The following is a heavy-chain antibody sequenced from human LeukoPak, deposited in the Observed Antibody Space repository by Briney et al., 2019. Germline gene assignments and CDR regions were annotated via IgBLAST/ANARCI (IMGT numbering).Heavy chain of an antibody. J-gene: IGHJ4*02. CDR2: LKQDGSEK. Sequence: PGGSLRLSCAASGFTFSSCWMTWVRQAPGKGLEWVANLKQDGSEKYYVDSVKGRFTISRDNAKNSLYLQMNSLRVEDTAVYYCARDKQWSLDYWGQGTLVTVSS. V-gene: IGHV3-7*01. CDR1: GFTFSSCW. CDR3: ARDKQWSLDY. D-gene: IGHD6-19*01.